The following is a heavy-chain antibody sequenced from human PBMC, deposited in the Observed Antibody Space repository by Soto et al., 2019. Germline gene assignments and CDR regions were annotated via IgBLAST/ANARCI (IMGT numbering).Heavy chain of an antibody. V-gene: IGHV3-23*01. CDR3: TRETVAGITGLDY. CDR2: ISVSDAFI. Sequence: GGSLRLSCAASGFNVGAFAVNWVRQAPGKGLEWVSGISVSDAFIYYADSVRGRFSISRDASENILYLQMNSLRVDDTALYYCTRETVAGITGLDYWGPGTLVTVS. D-gene: IGHD1-20*01. CDR1: GFNVGAFA. J-gene: IGHJ4*02.